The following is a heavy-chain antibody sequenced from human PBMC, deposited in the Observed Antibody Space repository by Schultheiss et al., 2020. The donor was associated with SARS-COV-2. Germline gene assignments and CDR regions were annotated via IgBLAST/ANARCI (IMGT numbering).Heavy chain of an antibody. V-gene: IGHV1-69*13. CDR3: ARGSIAAAGRAFDY. D-gene: IGHD6-13*01. CDR2: IIPIFGTA. CDR1: GGTFSSYG. J-gene: IGHJ4*02. Sequence: SVKVSCKASGGTFSSYGFSWVRQAPGQGLEWMGGIIPIFGTANYAQKFQGRVTITADESTSTAYMELRSLRSDDTAVYYCARGSIAAAGRAFDYWGQGTLVTVSS.